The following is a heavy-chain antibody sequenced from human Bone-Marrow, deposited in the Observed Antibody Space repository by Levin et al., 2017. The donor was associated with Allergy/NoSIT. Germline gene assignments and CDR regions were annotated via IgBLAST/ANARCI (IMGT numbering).Heavy chain of an antibody. CDR2: ISWNSGNI. CDR3: VRDIKSTIPYYFDY. Sequence: GGSLRLSCAASGFIFDDYVMHWVRQAPGKGLEWVSGISWNSGNIGYAESVKGRFTISRDNAKNSLYLQMNSLRIEDTAYYFCVRDIKSTIPYYFDYWGQGTLVTVSS. CDR1: GFIFDDYV. J-gene: IGHJ4*02. V-gene: IGHV3-9*01. D-gene: IGHD5/OR15-5a*01.